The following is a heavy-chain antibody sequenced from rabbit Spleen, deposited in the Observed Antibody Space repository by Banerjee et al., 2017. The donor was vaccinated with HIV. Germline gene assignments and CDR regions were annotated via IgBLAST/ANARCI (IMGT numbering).Heavy chain of an antibody. D-gene: IGHD6-1*01. Sequence: QSLEESGGDLVKPGASLTLTCTASGFSFSSSYYMCWVRQAPGKGLEWIACIYAGSSGNTYYASWAKGRFTISKTASTTVTLQMASLTAADTATYFCARGSAGYAGYGYANGGWFNLWGQGPLVTVS. CDR1: GFSFSSSYY. J-gene: IGHJ4*01. V-gene: IGHV1S40*01. CDR2: IYAGSSGNT. CDR3: ARGSAGYAGYGYANGGWFNL.